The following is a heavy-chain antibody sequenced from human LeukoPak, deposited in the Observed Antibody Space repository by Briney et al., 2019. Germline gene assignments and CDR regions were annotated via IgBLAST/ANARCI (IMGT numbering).Heavy chain of an antibody. CDR1: GFTFSSYS. J-gene: IGHJ4*02. D-gene: IGHD3-9*01. CDR3: ARGETYDILTGYYKRGYFDY. Sequence: PGGSLRLSCAAPGFTFSSYSMNWVRQAPGKGLEWVSSISSSSSYIYYADSVKGRFTISRDNAKNSLYLQMNSLRAEDTAVYYCARGETYDILTGYYKRGYFDYWGQGTLVTVSS. CDR2: ISSSSSYI. V-gene: IGHV3-21*01.